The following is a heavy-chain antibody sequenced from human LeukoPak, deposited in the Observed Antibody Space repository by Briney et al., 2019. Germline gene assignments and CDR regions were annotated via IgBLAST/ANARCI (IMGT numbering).Heavy chain of an antibody. J-gene: IGHJ4*02. CDR3: AREYLRRKTGYFDY. Sequence: GGSLRLSCAASGFTFSNYNMNWVRQAPGKALDWVSYISSGSSSAIYYADSVKGRFTVSRDNAKNSLYLQMNSLRAEDTAVYYCAREYLRRKTGYFDYWGQGTLVTVSS. D-gene: IGHD1-14*01. CDR2: ISSGSSSAI. V-gene: IGHV3-48*01. CDR1: GFTFSNYN.